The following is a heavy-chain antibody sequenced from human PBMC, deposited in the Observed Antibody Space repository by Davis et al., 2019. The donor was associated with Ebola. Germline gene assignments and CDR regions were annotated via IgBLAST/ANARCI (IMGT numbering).Heavy chain of an antibody. Sequence: GGSLRLSCAASGFVFRNYVMSWVRQAPGKGLEWVSLIYSGGSTYYADFVKGRFTLSRDNSKNTLYLQMNSLRAEDTAVYYCARDGEYCTNGICSTYFDNWGQGTLVTVSS. V-gene: IGHV3-66*01. J-gene: IGHJ4*02. D-gene: IGHD2-8*01. CDR3: ARDGEYCTNGICSTYFDN. CDR2: IYSGGST. CDR1: GFVFRNYV.